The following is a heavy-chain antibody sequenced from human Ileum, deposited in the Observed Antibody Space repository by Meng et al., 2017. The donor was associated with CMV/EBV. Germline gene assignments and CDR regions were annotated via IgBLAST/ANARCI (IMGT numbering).Heavy chain of an antibody. CDR3: AKEHSNFHKYFYGMDV. V-gene: IGHV3-23*03. D-gene: IGHD4-11*01. J-gene: IGHJ6*02. CDR1: GFTFDSYA. CDR2: IHSGGSTT. Sequence: GSRKISGAASGFTFDSYAMYWVRQGPGKGLEWVSIIHSGGSTTYYADSVKGRFAISRDNSKNMLYLQMNSLRADDTAVYYCAKEHSNFHKYFYGMDVWGQGTTVTVSS.